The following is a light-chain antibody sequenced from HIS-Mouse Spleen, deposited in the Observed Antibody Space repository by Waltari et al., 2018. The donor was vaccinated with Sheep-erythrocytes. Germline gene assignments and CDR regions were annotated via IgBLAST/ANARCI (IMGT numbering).Light chain of an antibody. Sequence: SNELTQPPSVSVSPGQTARITCSGDALPKKYAYWYQQKSGQAPVLVIYEDSKRPPGIPERFSGSSSGTMATLTISGAQVEDEADYYCYSTDSSGNHRVFGGGTKLTVL. V-gene: IGLV3-10*01. J-gene: IGLJ2*01. CDR1: ALPKKY. CDR3: YSTDSSGNHRV. CDR2: EDS.